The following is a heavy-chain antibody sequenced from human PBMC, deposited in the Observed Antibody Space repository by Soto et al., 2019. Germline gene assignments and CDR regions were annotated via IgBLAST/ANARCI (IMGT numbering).Heavy chain of an antibody. CDR2: IQYHGINK. CDR3: ARGLDYDSSGYYLDF. Sequence: GGSLRLSCAASGFTFSTYGMHWVRQAPGKGLECVAFIQYHGINKDYADSVKGRFTISRDNSRNTLYLQMNSLRAEDTAVYYCARGLDYDSSGYYLDFWGQGALVTVYS. V-gene: IGHV3-30*02. CDR1: GFTFSTYG. D-gene: IGHD3-22*01. J-gene: IGHJ4*02.